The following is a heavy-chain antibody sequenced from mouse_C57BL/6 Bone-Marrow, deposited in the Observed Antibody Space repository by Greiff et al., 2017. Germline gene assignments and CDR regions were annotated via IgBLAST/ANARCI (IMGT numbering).Heavy chain of an antibody. V-gene: IGHV5-6*02. CDR1: GFTFSSYG. CDR2: ISSGGSYT. CDR3: ARRGHYYGSRNWYFDV. J-gene: IGHJ1*03. D-gene: IGHD1-1*01. Sequence: DVKLQESGGDLVKPGGSLKLSCAASGFTFSSYGMSWVRQTPDKRLEWVATISSGGSYTYYPDSVKGRFTISRDNAKNTLYLQMSSLKSEDTAMYYCARRGHYYGSRNWYFDVWGTGTTVTVSS.